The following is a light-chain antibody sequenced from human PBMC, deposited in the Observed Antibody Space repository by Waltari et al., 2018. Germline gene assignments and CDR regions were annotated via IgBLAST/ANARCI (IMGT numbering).Light chain of an antibody. CDR1: QGISSY. CDR2: YAN. Sequence: IQMTQSPSSLSASVGDRVTITCRASQGISSYLNWYQQKPGKAPKLLIYYANHLESGVPSRFSGSGSGTEFTLTISSLQPEDFATYYCQQFNSLPSSFGQGTKVEIK. J-gene: IGKJ2*03. CDR3: QQFNSLPSS. V-gene: IGKV1-13*02.